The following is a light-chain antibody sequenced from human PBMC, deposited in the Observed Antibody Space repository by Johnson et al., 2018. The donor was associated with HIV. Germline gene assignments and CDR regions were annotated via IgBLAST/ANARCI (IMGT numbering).Light chain of an antibody. CDR1: SSNIGNNY. V-gene: IGLV1-51*02. CDR2: ENN. CDR3: GTWDSSLSVYV. J-gene: IGLJ1*01. Sequence: QLVLTQPPSVSAAPGQKVTISCSGSSSNIGNNYVSWYQQLPGGAPKLLIYENNMRPSGIPDRFYGSKSGTSATLDITGLQTGDEADYYCGTWDSSLSVYVFGNGTKVTVL.